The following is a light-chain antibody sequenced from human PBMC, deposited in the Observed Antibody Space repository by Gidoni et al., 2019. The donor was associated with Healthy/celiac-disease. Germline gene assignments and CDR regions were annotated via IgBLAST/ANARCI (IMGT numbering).Light chain of an antibody. Sequence: EIVLTQSPATLSLSPGERATLSCRASQSVSSYLAWYQQKPGQAPRLLLYDASNRATGIPARFSGSGSGKDFTLTISSLEHEDFAVYYCQQRSNWPFFGGXTKVEIK. V-gene: IGKV3-11*01. CDR2: DAS. CDR3: QQRSNWPF. J-gene: IGKJ4*01. CDR1: QSVSSY.